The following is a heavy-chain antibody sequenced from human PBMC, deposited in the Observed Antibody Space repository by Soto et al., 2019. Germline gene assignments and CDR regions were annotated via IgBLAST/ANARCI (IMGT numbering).Heavy chain of an antibody. V-gene: IGHV4-59*01. J-gene: IGHJ6*02. Sequence: PSETLSLTCTVSGGSISSYYWSWIRQPPGKGLEWIGYIYYSGSTNYNPSLKSRVTISVDTSKNQFSLKLSSVTAADTAVYYCAGVNVLRFLEWPRGMDVWGQGTTVTVSS. CDR3: AGVNVLRFLEWPRGMDV. D-gene: IGHD3-3*01. CDR2: IYYSGST. CDR1: GGSISSYY.